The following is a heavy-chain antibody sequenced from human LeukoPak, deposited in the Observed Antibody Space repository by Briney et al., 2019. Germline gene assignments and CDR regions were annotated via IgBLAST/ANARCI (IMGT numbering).Heavy chain of an antibody. Sequence: GGSLXXXCXAXGFTFSTYEMNWVRQAPGKGLEWVSYISSSGSVIYYADSVKGRFTIYRDNAKKSLYLQMNSLRAEDTAVYYCAREPTIPYFDYWGQGTLVTVPS. CDR2: ISSSGSVI. CDR3: AREPTIPYFDY. J-gene: IGHJ4*02. D-gene: IGHD4/OR15-4a*01. CDR1: GFTFSTYE. V-gene: IGHV3-48*03.